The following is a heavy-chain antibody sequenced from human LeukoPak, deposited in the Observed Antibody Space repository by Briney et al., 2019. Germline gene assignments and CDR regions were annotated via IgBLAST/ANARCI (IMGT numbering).Heavy chain of an antibody. CDR3: ARSVVVPAASPRNDAFDI. CDR1: GGSFSGYY. Sequence: SETLSLTCAVYGGSFSGYYWSWIRQPPGKGLEWIGEITHSGSTNYNPSLKSRVTISVDTSKNQFSLKLSSVTAADTAVYYCARSVVVPAASPRNDAFDIWGQGTMVTVSS. J-gene: IGHJ3*02. CDR2: ITHSGST. D-gene: IGHD2-2*01. V-gene: IGHV4-34*01.